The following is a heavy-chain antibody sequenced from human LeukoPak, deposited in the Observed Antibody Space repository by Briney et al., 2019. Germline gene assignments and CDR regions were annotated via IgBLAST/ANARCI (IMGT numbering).Heavy chain of an antibody. Sequence: SQTLSLTCTVSGRSISSGDYYWSWLPQPPGKRLEWIGYIYYSGSTYYNPSLKSRVTISVDTSKNQFSLKLSSVTAADTAVYYCARELPYYDYVWGSYRIIDYWGQGTLVTVSS. D-gene: IGHD3-16*02. V-gene: IGHV4-30-4*08. CDR3: ARELPYYDYVWGSYRIIDY. CDR2: IYYSGST. J-gene: IGHJ4*02. CDR1: GRSISSGDYY.